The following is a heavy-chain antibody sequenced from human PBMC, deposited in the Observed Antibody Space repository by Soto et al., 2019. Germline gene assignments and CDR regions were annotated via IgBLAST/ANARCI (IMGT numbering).Heavy chain of an antibody. Sequence: QVQLQESGPGLVKPSQTLSLTCTVSGGSISSGNYYWSWIRQPPGKGLEWIGFISYSGTTHYSASLRSRVSISVDTSTNQFSVDLSSVTAADTAVYYCATMGTPVTGLYYFDYWGQGTLVTVSS. CDR1: GGSISSGNYY. D-gene: IGHD4-17*01. V-gene: IGHV4-30-4*01. J-gene: IGHJ4*02. CDR2: ISYSGTT. CDR3: ATMGTPVTGLYYFDY.